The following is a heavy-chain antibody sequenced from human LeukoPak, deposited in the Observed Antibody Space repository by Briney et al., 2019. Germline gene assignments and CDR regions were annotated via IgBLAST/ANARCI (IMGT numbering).Heavy chain of an antibody. Sequence: HPGGSLRLSCAASGFTFSSYWMSWVRQAPGKGLEWVANIKQDGSEKHYVDSVKGRFTISRGNAKNSLYLQLNSLRAEDTAVYYCARGSSSSGLDYWGQGTLVTVSS. CDR2: IKQDGSEK. V-gene: IGHV3-7*01. CDR3: ARGSSSSGLDY. J-gene: IGHJ4*02. CDR1: GFTFSSYW. D-gene: IGHD6-6*01.